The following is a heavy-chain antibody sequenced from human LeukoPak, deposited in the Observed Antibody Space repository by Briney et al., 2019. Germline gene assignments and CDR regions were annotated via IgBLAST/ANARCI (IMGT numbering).Heavy chain of an antibody. Sequence: SQTLSLTCAISGDSVSSNSAAWIWIRQSPSRGLEWLGRAYYRSKWYKAYAESVKSRITINPDTSKNQFSLQLNSVTPEDTAVFYCAREYGQNTPHFDYWGQGTLVTVSS. CDR3: AREYGQNTPHFDY. J-gene: IGHJ4*02. CDR2: AYYRSKWYK. CDR1: GDSVSSNSAA. D-gene: IGHD2/OR15-2a*01. V-gene: IGHV6-1*01.